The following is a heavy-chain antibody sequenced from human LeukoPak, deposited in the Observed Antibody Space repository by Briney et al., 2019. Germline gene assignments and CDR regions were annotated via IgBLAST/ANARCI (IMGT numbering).Heavy chain of an antibody. CDR3: ATDVATTFAGWCFDC. J-gene: IGHJ4*02. D-gene: IGHD2/OR15-2a*01. CDR1: GYTLTQLS. V-gene: IGHV1-24*01. CDR2: FDPEDGET. Sequence: ASVKVSCKVSGYTLTQLSMHSVRQAPGKGREWMGGFDPEDGETIYAQKFQGRVTMTEDTSTDTDYMELSSLRSEDTAVYYCATDVATTFAGWCFDCWGQGTLVTVSS.